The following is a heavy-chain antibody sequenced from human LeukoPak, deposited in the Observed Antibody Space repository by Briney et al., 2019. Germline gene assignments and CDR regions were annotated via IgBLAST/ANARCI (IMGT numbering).Heavy chain of an antibody. D-gene: IGHD2-2*01. V-gene: IGHV3-11*01. J-gene: IGHJ4*02. Sequence: GGSLRLSCAASGFSFRDYFMSWIRQAPGKGLEWVSFISSSGNTIYYADSVKGRFTISRNNAKNSLYLQMSSLRAEDTAVYYCARERTGCSSTSCYWDYWGQGTLVTVSS. CDR1: GFSFRDYF. CDR3: ARERTGCSSTSCYWDY. CDR2: ISSSGNTI.